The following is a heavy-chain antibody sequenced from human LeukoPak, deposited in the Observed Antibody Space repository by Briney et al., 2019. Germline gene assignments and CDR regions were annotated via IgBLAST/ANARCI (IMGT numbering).Heavy chain of an antibody. D-gene: IGHD6-19*01. J-gene: IGHJ4*02. V-gene: IGHV4-4*07. CDR3: ASSPWYSSGWLFDY. CDR2: IYTSGST. CDR1: GGSISSYY. Sequence: SETLSLTCTVSGGSISSYYWSWIRQPAGKGLEWIGRIYTSGSTNYNPSLKSRVTMSVDTSKNQFSLKLSSVTAADTAVYYCASSPWYSSGWLFDYWGQGTLVTVSS.